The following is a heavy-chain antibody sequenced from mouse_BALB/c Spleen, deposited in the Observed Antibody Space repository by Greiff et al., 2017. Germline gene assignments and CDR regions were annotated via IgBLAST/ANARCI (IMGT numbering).Heavy chain of an antibody. D-gene: IGHD2-4*01. CDR2: ISYSGST. CDR1: GYSITSDYA. V-gene: IGHV3-2*02. J-gene: IGHJ3*01. CDR3: ARGGLRGWFAY. Sequence: VQLKESGPGLVKPSQSLSLTCTVTGYSITSDYAWNWIRQFPGNKLEWMGYISYSGSTSYNPSLKSRISITRDTSKNQFFLQLNSVTTEDTATYYCARGGLRGWFAYWGQGTLVTVSA.